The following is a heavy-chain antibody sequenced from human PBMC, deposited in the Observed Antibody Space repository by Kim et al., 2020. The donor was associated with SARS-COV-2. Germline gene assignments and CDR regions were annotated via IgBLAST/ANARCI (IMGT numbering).Heavy chain of an antibody. D-gene: IGHD6-13*01. J-gene: IGHJ6*02. CDR1: GFTFSSYA. V-gene: IGHV3-23*01. CDR2: ISGSGGST. CDR3: AKSFHYSSSWYYYYYYYGMDV. Sequence: GGSLRLSCAASGFTFSSYAMSWVRQAPGKGLEWVSAISGSGGSTYYADSVKGRFTISRDNSKNTLYLQMNSLRAEDTAVYYCAKSFHYSSSWYYYYYYYGMDVWGQGTTVTVSS.